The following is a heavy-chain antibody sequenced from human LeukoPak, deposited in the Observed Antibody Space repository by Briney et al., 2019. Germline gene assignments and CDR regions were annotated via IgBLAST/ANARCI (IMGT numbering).Heavy chain of an antibody. CDR1: GFTFSYYG. CDR2: INWNGGST. Sequence: GGSLRLSCEASGFTFSYYGMSWVRQAPGKGLEWVSGINWNGGSTGYADSVKGRFTISRDNAKNSLYLQMNSLRAEDTALYHCARFSAGGSSWYIHKLYYFDYWGQGTLVTVSS. CDR3: ARFSAGGSSWYIHKLYYFDY. V-gene: IGHV3-20*01. J-gene: IGHJ4*02. D-gene: IGHD6-13*01.